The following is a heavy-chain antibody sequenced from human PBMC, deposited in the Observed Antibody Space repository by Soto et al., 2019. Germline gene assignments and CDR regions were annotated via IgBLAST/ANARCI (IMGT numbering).Heavy chain of an antibody. V-gene: IGHV4-30-4*01. D-gene: IGHD3-22*01. CDR3: ARDGRYNSVWYFDY. Sequence: PSETLSLTCTVSSGSISSGDYYWSWIRQPPGKGLEWIGYIYYSGSTYYNPSLKSRVTISVDTSKNQFSLKLSSVTAADTAVYYCARDGRYNSVWYFDYWGQGTLVTVSS. J-gene: IGHJ4*02. CDR1: SGSISSGDYY. CDR2: IYYSGST.